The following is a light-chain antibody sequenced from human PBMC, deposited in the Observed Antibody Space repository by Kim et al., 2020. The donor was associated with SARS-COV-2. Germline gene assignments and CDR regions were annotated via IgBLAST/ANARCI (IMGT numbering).Light chain of an antibody. CDR3: MQGIHPIT. CDR2: KVS. J-gene: IGKJ5*01. V-gene: IGKV2-30*01. Sequence: DVVMTQSPLSLPVTLGQPASISCRSSQSLVYSDANTYLNWFQQRPGQSPRRLIYKVSNRDSGVPDRFSGSGSGTDFTLKISRVEPEDVGVYYCMQGIHPITFVEGTRLEIK. CDR1: QSLVYSDANTY.